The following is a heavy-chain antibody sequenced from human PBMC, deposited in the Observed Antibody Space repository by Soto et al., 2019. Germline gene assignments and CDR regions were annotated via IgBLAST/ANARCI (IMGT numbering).Heavy chain of an antibody. J-gene: IGHJ6*02. D-gene: IGHD2-2*01. CDR2: INPNSGGT. V-gene: IGHV1-2*02. Sequence: ASVNVSCKASGYTFTGYYMHWVRQAPGQGLEWMGWINPNSGGTNYAQKFQGRVTMTRDTSISTAYMELSRLRSDDTAVYYCAREPGYCGSTSCYRYGMDVWGQGTTVTVSS. CDR1: GYTFTGYY. CDR3: AREPGYCGSTSCYRYGMDV.